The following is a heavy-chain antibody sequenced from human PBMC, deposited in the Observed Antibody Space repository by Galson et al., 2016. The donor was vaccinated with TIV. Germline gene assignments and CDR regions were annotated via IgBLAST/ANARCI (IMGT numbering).Heavy chain of an antibody. D-gene: IGHD2-8*01. CDR1: GFTFSNAW. CDR2: IKSIYDGEGDN. Sequence: SLRLSCAASGFTFSNAWMNWVRQAPGKGLEWVGRIKSIYDGEGDNTRYADSVTGRFTISRDNSNTVYLRMDSLRPEDTATFYCAKTYHSLKGNGDWLMAFDVWGQGTMVIVAS. CDR3: AKTYHSLKGNGDWLMAFDV. J-gene: IGHJ3*01. V-gene: IGHV3-15*07.